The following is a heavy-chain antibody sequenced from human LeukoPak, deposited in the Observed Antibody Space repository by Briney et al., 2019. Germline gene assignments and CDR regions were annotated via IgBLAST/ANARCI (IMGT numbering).Heavy chain of an antibody. V-gene: IGHV3-66*01. CDR3: AKATMDAFDI. CDR1: GLTVSSNY. D-gene: IGHD4/OR15-4a*01. CDR2: IYGSGTT. Sequence: GGSLRLSCAASGLTVSSNYMSWVRQAPGKGLEWVSVIYGSGTTYYADSVKGRFTISRDNSKNTLYLQMNSLRAEGTAVYYCAKATMDAFDIWGQGTMVTVSS. J-gene: IGHJ3*02.